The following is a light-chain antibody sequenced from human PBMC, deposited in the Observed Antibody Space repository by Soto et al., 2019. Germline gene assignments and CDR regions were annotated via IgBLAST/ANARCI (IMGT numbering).Light chain of an antibody. J-gene: IGKJ2*01. CDR2: AAT. Sequence: DIQMTQSPSSLSASLGDRVTITCRASQSINNYLNWYQQEEGKAPKLLIYAATSLQSGVPSRFSGSGSGTEFTLTISSLQPGDFGTYYCQQSYNSSYSFGLGTTLEIK. CDR1: QSINNY. CDR3: QQSYNSSYS. V-gene: IGKV1-39*01.